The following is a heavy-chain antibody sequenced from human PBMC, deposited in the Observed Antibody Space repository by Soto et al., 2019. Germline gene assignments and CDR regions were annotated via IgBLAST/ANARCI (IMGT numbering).Heavy chain of an antibody. Sequence: QVHLVQSGTEVKKPGSSVTVSCKASGGTFSSSGFSWVRQAPGQGLEWMGMIVPSLDTTNYAQKFQARVTITADEVTSTAYMELRSLRSEDTAVYYCARWPQPRYTADPYAVDVWGQGTRVIGSS. D-gene: IGHD3-16*02. CDR3: ARWPQPRYTADPYAVDV. CDR2: IVPSLDTT. J-gene: IGHJ6*02. CDR1: GGTFSSSG. V-gene: IGHV1-69*11.